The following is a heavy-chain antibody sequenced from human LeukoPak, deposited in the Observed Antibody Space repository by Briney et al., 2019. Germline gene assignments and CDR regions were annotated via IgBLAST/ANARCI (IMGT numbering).Heavy chain of an antibody. D-gene: IGHD3-22*01. J-gene: IGHJ4*02. CDR3: AKDLGVYYYDSSGYYYGGVY. CDR1: GFTFSSYA. Sequence: GGSLGLSCAASGFTFSSYAMSWVRQAPGKGLEWVSAISGSGGSTYYADSVKGRFTISRDNSKNTLYLQMNSLRAEDTAVYYCAKDLGVYYYDSSGYYYGGVYWGQGTLVTVSS. CDR2: ISGSGGST. V-gene: IGHV3-23*01.